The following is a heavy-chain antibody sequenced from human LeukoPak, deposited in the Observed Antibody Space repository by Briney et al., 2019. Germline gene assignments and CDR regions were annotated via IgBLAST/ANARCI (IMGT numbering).Heavy chain of an antibody. Sequence: PSETLSLTCAVYGGSFSDYYWSWIRQPPGKGLEWIGEINHSGHTNYNPSLKSRVTISVDTSKNQFSLRLSSVTAADTAVYYCASPWDDWGQGTLVTVSS. CDR3: ASPWDD. CDR2: INHSGHT. V-gene: IGHV4-34*01. CDR1: GGSFSDYY. J-gene: IGHJ4*02.